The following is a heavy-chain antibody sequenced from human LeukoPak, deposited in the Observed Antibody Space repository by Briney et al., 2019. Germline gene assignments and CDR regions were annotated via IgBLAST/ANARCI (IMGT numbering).Heavy chain of an antibody. V-gene: IGHV7-4-1*02. D-gene: IGHD6-19*01. J-gene: IGHJ5*02. CDR1: GYTFTGYY. Sequence: ASVKVSCKASGYTFTGYYMHWVRQAPGQGLEWMGWINTNTGNPTYAQGFTGRFVFSLDTSVSTAYLQISSLKAEDTAVYYCARDQGIAVAATGYNWFDPWGQGTLVTASS. CDR2: INTNTGNP. CDR3: ARDQGIAVAATGYNWFDP.